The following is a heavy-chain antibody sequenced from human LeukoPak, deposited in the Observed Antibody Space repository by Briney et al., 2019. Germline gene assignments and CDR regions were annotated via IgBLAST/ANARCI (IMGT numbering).Heavy chain of an antibody. Sequence: SGPTLVNPTQTLTLTCTFSGFSLSTSGVGVGWIRQPPGKALEWLALIYWNDDKRYSPSLKSRLTITKDTSKTQVVLTMTNMDPVDTATYYCAHRRLSFGASRQLLHGLLFDYWGQGTLVTVSS. CDR2: IYWNDDK. CDR1: GFSLSTSGVG. J-gene: IGHJ4*02. CDR3: AHRRLSFGASRQLLHGLLFDY. V-gene: IGHV2-5*01. D-gene: IGHD1-26*01.